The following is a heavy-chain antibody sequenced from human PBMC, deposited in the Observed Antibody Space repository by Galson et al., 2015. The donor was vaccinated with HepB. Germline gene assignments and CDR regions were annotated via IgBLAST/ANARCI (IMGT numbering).Heavy chain of an antibody. J-gene: IGHJ6*02. CDR2: ISGSSTYI. CDR1: GFTFSYYT. V-gene: IGHV3-21*01. D-gene: IGHD4-17*01. CDR3: ARDRGRSDYGYYYGMDV. Sequence: SLRLSCAASGFTFSYYTINWVRQAPGKGLEWVSSISGSSTYIYYTDSVWGRFTVSRDNSNDSLYLQMNSLRVEDTAVYYCARDRGRSDYGYYYGMDVRGQGTTVTVSS.